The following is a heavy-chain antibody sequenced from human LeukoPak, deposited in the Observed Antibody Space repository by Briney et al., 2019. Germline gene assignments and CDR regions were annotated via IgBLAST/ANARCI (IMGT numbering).Heavy chain of an antibody. Sequence: SETLSLTCAVYGGSFSGYYWSWIRQPPGKGLEWIGEINHSGSTNYNPSLKSRVTISVDTSKNQFSLKLSSVTAADTAVYYCARRGRYSYGNYYFDYWGQGTLVTVSS. CDR3: ARRGRYSYGNYYFDY. V-gene: IGHV4-34*01. CDR1: GGSFSGYY. D-gene: IGHD5-18*01. CDR2: INHSGST. J-gene: IGHJ4*02.